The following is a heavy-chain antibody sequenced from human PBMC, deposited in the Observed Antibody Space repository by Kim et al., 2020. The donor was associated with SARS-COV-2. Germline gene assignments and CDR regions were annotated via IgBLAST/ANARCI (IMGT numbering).Heavy chain of an antibody. V-gene: IGHV5-10-1*01. CDR2: IDPSDSYT. CDR3: ATGSSWYSFNYYYYGMDV. Sequence: GESLKISCKGSGYSFTSYWISWVRQMPGKGLEWMGRIDPSDSYTNYSPSFQGHVTISADKSISTAYLQWSSLKASDTAMYYCATGSSWYSFNYYYYGMDVWGQGTTVTVSS. D-gene: IGHD6-13*01. J-gene: IGHJ6*02. CDR1: GYSFTSYW.